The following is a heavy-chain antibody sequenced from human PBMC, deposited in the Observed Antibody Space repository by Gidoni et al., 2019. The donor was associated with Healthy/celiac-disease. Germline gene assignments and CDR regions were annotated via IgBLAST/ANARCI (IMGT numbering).Heavy chain of an antibody. V-gene: IGHV1-18*04. J-gene: IGHJ4*02. D-gene: IGHD1-26*01. CDR3: VQTVTSGSYPNAFVY. CDR1: GYTFTSYG. CDR2: ISAYNGNT. Sequence: QVQLVQSGAEVKKPGASVKVSCKASGYTFTSYGISWVRQAPGQGLEWMGWISAYNGNTNYAQKLQGRVTMTTDTSTSTAYMELRSLRSDDTAVYYCVQTVTSGSYPNAFVYWGQGTLVTVSS.